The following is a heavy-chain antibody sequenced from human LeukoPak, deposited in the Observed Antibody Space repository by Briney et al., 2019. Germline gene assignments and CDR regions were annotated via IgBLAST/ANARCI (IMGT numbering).Heavy chain of an antibody. Sequence: GGSLRLSCVASGFTFSSYAMSWVRQAPGKGLEWVSAISGSGGSTYYADSVKGRFTISRDNSKNTLYLQMNSLRAEDTAVYYCAKDSVGYCSGGSCYWFDPWGQGTLVTVSS. CDR3: AKDSVGYCSGGSCYWFDP. CDR2: ISGSGGST. CDR1: GFTFSSYA. V-gene: IGHV3-23*01. D-gene: IGHD2-15*01. J-gene: IGHJ5*02.